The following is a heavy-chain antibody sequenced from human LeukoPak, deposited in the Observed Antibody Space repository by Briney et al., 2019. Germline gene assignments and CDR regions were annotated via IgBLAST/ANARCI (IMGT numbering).Heavy chain of an antibody. Sequence: SETLSLTCAVYGGSFSGYYWSWIRHPPGKGLEWIGEINHSGSTNYNPSLKSRVTISVDTSKNQFSLKLSSVTAADTAVYYCARLPRGYSYDLDYWGQGTLVTVSS. V-gene: IGHV4-34*01. CDR1: GGSFSGYY. J-gene: IGHJ4*02. CDR2: INHSGST. D-gene: IGHD5-18*01. CDR3: ARLPRGYSYDLDY.